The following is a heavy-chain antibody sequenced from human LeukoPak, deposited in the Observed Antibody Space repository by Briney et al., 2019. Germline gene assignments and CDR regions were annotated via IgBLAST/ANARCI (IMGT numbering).Heavy chain of an antibody. J-gene: IGHJ3*02. CDR3: ARLSYYYDSSGYYPCAFDI. CDR2: IRSSGSTI. V-gene: IGHV3-11*04. Sequence: KPGGSLRLSCAASGFTFSDYYMSWLRQAPGKGLEWVSYIRSSGSTIYYADSVKGRFTISRDNAKNSLYLQMNSLRAEDTAVYYCARLSYYYDSSGYYPCAFDIWGQGTMVTVSS. CDR1: GFTFSDYY. D-gene: IGHD3-22*01.